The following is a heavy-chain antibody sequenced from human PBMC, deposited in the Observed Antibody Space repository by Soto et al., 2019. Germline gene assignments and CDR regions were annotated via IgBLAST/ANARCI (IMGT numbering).Heavy chain of an antibody. J-gene: IGHJ5*02. CDR2: MIYMLGLT. Sequence: QVQLVQSGAEVKKPGSSVKVSCKASGGSSSRHTINWVRQAPGQGLEWIGSMIYMLGLTNYAQKFQGRVTITADKSTSTAYMELSGLRSDDTAVYYCARLINEGYADSGDGRRNHWGQGTLVTVSS. D-gene: IGHD4-17*01. CDR1: GGSSSRHT. V-gene: IGHV1-69*02. CDR3: ARLINEGYADSGDGRRNH.